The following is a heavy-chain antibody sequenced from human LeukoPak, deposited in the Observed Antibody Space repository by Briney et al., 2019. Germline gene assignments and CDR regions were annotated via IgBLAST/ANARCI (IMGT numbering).Heavy chain of an antibody. Sequence: GGSLRLSCAASGFTFSSYGMHWVRQAPGKGLEWVAVISYDGSNKYYADPVKGRFTISRDNSKNTLYLQMNSLRAEDTAVYYCTGSLYHCSGGACYREDSLAYWGQGTLVTVTS. CDR1: GFTFSSYG. D-gene: IGHD2-15*01. J-gene: IGHJ4*02. CDR2: ISYDGSNK. V-gene: IGHV3-30*03. CDR3: TGSLYHCSGGACYREDSLAY.